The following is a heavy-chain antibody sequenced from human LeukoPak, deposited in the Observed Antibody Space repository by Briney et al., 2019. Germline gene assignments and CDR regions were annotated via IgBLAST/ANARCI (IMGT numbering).Heavy chain of an antibody. V-gene: IGHV3-23*01. Sequence: PGGSPRLSCAASGFTFSSYAMSWVRQAPGKGLEWVSAISGSGGSTYYADSVKGRFTISRDNSKNTLYLQMNSLRAEDTAVYYCAKEGGYSSGWYVPDFDYWGQGTLVTVSS. D-gene: IGHD6-19*01. CDR2: ISGSGGST. J-gene: IGHJ4*02. CDR3: AKEGGYSSGWYVPDFDY. CDR1: GFTFSSYA.